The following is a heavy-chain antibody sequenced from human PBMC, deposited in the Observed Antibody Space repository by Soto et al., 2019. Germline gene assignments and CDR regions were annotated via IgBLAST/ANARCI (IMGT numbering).Heavy chain of an antibody. CDR3: ARDITVFGVAPAGGMDV. J-gene: IGHJ6*02. CDR1: NGSISTYDYS. V-gene: IGHV4-30-2*01. CDR2: IYHSGRT. Sequence: SETLSLTCTVSNGSISTYDYSWTWIRQPPGRGLEWIGSIYHSGRTYYMPSLRSRLTMSLDKAKNQFSLNLSSMTAADTAVYFCARDITVFGVAPAGGMDVWGQGTMVTVSS. D-gene: IGHD3-3*01.